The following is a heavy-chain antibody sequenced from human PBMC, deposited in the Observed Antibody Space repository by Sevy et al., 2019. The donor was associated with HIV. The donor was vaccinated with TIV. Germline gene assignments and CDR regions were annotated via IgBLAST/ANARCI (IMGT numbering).Heavy chain of an antibody. J-gene: IGHJ3*02. Sequence: SETLSLTCTVSGGSISSYYWSWIRQPAGKGLEWIGRIYTSGSTNYNPSLTSRVTMSVNTSKNQYSLKLSSVTAADTAVYYRARDYSSSWYILGNAFDIWGQGTMVTVSS. D-gene: IGHD6-13*01. CDR1: GGSISSYY. CDR2: IYTSGST. CDR3: ARDYSSSWYILGNAFDI. V-gene: IGHV4-4*07.